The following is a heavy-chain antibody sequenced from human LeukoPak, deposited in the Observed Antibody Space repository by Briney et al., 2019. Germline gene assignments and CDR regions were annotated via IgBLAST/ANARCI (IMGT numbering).Heavy chain of an antibody. CDR2: ISYDGSNK. CDR3: ARDPIYDFWSSGGYFDY. Sequence: PGGSLRLSCAASGFTFSSYAMHWVRQAPGKGLEWVAVISYDGSNKYYADSVKGRFTISRDNSKNTLYLQMNSLRAEDTAVYYCARDPIYDFWSSGGYFDYWGQGTLVTVSS. V-gene: IGHV3-30-3*01. D-gene: IGHD3-3*01. CDR1: GFTFSSYA. J-gene: IGHJ4*02.